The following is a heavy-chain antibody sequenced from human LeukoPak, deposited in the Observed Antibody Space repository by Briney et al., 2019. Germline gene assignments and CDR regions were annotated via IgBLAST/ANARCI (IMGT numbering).Heavy chain of an antibody. Sequence: PSETLSLTCTVSGGSISSYYWSWIRQPPGKGLEWIGYIYYSGSTNYNPSLKSRVTISVDTSKNQFSLKLSSVTAADTAVYYCARLHSGWDDAFDIWGQGTMVTVSS. D-gene: IGHD6-25*01. V-gene: IGHV4-59*01. J-gene: IGHJ3*02. CDR2: IYYSGST. CDR1: GGSISSYY. CDR3: ARLHSGWDDAFDI.